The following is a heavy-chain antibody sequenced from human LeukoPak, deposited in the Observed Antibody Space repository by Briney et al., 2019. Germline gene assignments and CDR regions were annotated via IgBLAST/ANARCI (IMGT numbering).Heavy chain of an antibody. Sequence: GGSLRLSCAASGFTFDDYGMHWVRQAPGKGLEWAAFIRYDGSNKYYADSVKGRFTISRDNAKNSVFLQMSSLRPEDTAVYYCAKGEYHQDGIGENRFDNWGQGALVTVSS. D-gene: IGHD5-24*01. CDR3: AKGEYHQDGIGENRFDN. V-gene: IGHV3-30*02. J-gene: IGHJ4*02. CDR1: GFTFDDYG. CDR2: IRYDGSNK.